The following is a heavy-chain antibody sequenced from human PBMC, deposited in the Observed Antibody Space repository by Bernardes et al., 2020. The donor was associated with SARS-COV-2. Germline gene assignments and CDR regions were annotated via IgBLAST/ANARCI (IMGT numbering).Heavy chain of an antibody. CDR3: AKDWSTTGYYYDMDV. D-gene: IGHD1-1*01. Sequence: GGSLRLSCAASGFTFSNFALSWVRQAPGKGLEWVSTISLGGGHTYFADSVKGRFTISRDNSKNTLYLQMNSLRVEDTAVYYCAKDWSTTGYYYDMDVWGPGISVTVSS. V-gene: IGHV3-23*01. CDR2: ISLGGGHT. CDR1: GFTFSNFA. J-gene: IGHJ6*02.